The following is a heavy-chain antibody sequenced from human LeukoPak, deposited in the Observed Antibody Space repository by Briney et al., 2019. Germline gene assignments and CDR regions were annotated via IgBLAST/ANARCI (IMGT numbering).Heavy chain of an antibody. D-gene: IGHD3-10*01. V-gene: IGHV3-30-3*01. CDR1: GFTFTYYA. Sequence: GGSLRLSCAASGFTFTYYAMHWVRQAPGKGLEWVSVVSNDGSNQDYTDSVKGRFIISRDDSKSTAYLQMNSLRVDDTAMYYCARGPDPVVRGPRRAFDLWGQGTMVTVSS. CDR3: ARGPDPVVRGPRRAFDL. J-gene: IGHJ3*01. CDR2: VSNDGSNQ.